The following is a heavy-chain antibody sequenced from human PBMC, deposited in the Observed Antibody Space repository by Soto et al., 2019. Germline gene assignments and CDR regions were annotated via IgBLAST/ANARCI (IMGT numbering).Heavy chain of an antibody. J-gene: IGHJ2*01. CDR2: ISGSGGNT. D-gene: IGHD2-15*01. Sequence: EVQLLESGGGLVQPGGSLRLSCAASGFTFSSYAMSWVRQAPGKGLEWVSDISGSGGNTHFPDSVKGRFTISRDNSKNTLYLQMNSLRAEDTAVYYCAKGVVAARPWYFDLWGRGTLVTVSS. CDR3: AKGVVAARPWYFDL. V-gene: IGHV3-23*01. CDR1: GFTFSSYA.